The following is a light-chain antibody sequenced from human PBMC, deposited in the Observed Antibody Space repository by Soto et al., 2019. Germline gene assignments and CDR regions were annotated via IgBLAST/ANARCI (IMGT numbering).Light chain of an antibody. CDR3: HHSDSSTPYT. V-gene: IGKV3-20*01. CDR1: RSFASSY. Sequence: EIVLTQSPATLSLSPGERATLSCRASRSFASSYLAWYQHKPGQAPRLLIYAASSRATGIPDRFIGSGSGTNFTLTTSTLQPDDSAVYVGHHSDSSTPYTFGQGTQLE. CDR2: AAS. J-gene: IGKJ2*01.